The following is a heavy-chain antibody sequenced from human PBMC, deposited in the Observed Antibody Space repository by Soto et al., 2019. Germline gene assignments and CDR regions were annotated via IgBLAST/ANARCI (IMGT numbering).Heavy chain of an antibody. D-gene: IGHD6-13*01. CDR3: ARDLGGGYSSSWVPHGMDV. J-gene: IGHJ6*02. Sequence: ASVKVSCKASGYTFTSYYMHWVRQAPGQGLEWMGIINPSGGSTSYAQKFQGRVTMTRDTSTSTVYMELSSLRSEDTAVYYCARDLGGGYSSSWVPHGMDVWGQGTTVTVSS. V-gene: IGHV1-46*01. CDR2: INPSGGST. CDR1: GYTFTSYY.